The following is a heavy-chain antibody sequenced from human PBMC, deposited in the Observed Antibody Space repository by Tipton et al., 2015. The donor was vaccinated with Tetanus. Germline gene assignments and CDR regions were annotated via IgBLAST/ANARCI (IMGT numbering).Heavy chain of an antibody. Sequence: TLSLTCAVSGGSITSDNHYWSWIRQPPGKGLEWIGYIYHSGSTYYNASLKSRLDISLDTSKNQFSLRLTSVTDADTAVYYCVRDHARACGGDCYPGGFDIWGQGTMVSVSS. CDR2: IYHSGST. CDR1: GGSITSDNHY. V-gene: IGHV4-30-4*08. J-gene: IGHJ3*02. CDR3: VRDHARACGGDCYPGGFDI. D-gene: IGHD2-21*02.